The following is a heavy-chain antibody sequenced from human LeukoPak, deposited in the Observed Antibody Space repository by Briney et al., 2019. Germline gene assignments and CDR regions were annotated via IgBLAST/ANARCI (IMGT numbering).Heavy chain of an antibody. D-gene: IGHD6-19*01. J-gene: IGHJ4*02. Sequence: SETLSLTCTVSGGSISSSSYYWGWIRQPPGKGLEWIGSIYYSGSTYYNPSLKRRVTISVDTSKNQFSLKLSSVTAADTAVYYCAKTTVAAHEAFDYWGQGTLVTVSS. CDR1: GGSISSSSYY. V-gene: IGHV4-39*01. CDR3: AKTTVAAHEAFDY. CDR2: IYYSGST.